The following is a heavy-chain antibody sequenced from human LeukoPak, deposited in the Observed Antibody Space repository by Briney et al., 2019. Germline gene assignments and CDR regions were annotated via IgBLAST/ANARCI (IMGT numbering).Heavy chain of an antibody. V-gene: IGHV4-38-2*01. CDR2: IYHSGST. D-gene: IGHD2-2*02. CDR3: ARLSGAPVRHPIYHFDY. CDR1: GYSISSGYY. Sequence: SETLYLTCAVSGYSISSGYYWGWIRQPPGKGLEWIGNIYHSGSTYKNPSLKSRVTISLDTSKNQFSLKLSSVTAADTAMYYCARLSGAPVRHPIYHFDYWGQGTLVTVSS. J-gene: IGHJ4*02.